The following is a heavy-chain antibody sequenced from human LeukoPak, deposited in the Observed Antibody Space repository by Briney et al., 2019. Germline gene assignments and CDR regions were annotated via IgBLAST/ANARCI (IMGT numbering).Heavy chain of an antibody. CDR3: ARQITFGGIEFDP. CDR1: GYSFTSNW. V-gene: IGHV5-51*01. D-gene: IGHD3-16*01. CDR2: IYPGDSDT. J-gene: IGHJ5*02. Sequence: GESLKISCKASGYSFTSNWIGGVRQMPGKGLEWMGIIYPGDSDTRYSPSFQGQVTISADKSISTAYLQWSSLKASDTAMYYCARQITFGGIEFDPWGQGTLVTVSS.